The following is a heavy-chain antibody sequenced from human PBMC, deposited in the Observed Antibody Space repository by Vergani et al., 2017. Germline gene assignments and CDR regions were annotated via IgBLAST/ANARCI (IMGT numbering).Heavy chain of an antibody. D-gene: IGHD4-17*01. CDR3: ARIPPDVEDYGDYFDY. V-gene: IGHV2-70*01. CDR2: IDWDDDK. J-gene: IGHJ4*02. CDR1: GFSLSTSGMC. Sequence: QVTLRESGPALVKPTQTLTLTCTFSGFSLSTSGMCVSWIRQPPGKALEWLALIDWDDDKYYSTSLKSRLTISKDTSKSQVVLTMTNMDPVDTATYYCARIPPDVEDYGDYFDYWGQGTLVTVSS.